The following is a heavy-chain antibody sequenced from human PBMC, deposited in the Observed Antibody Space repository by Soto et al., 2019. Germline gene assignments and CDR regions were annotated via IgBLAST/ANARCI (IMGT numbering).Heavy chain of an antibody. J-gene: IGHJ5*02. D-gene: IGHD1-26*01. V-gene: IGHV4-61*01. Sequence: SETLSLTCTVSGGSVSSGSYYWSWIRQPPGKGLEWIGYIYYSGSTNYNPSLKSRVTMSVDTSKNQFSLKLSSVTAADTAVYYCARDRRGGSHPGPWGQGTLVTVSS. CDR2: IYYSGST. CDR3: ARDRRGGSHPGP. CDR1: GGSVSSGSYY.